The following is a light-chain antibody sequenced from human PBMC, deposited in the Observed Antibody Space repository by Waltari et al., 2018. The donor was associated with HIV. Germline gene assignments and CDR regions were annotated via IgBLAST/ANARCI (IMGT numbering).Light chain of an antibody. CDR2: SAS. V-gene: IGKV1-39*01. Sequence: DIQMTQSPRSLSASVGETVTFTCRSSQKVSTYVNWYQQTLGRPPRLLIFSASSLQSGVSSRFSGRGSGTDFTLTIKNLQPEDFATYYGEQNYDLPRTFGQGTTVG. CDR1: QKVSTY. J-gene: IGKJ1*01. CDR3: EQNYDLPRT.